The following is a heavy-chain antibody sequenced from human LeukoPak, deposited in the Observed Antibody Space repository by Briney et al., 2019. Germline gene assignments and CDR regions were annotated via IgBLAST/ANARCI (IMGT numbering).Heavy chain of an antibody. CDR1: GFTFSSYG. J-gene: IGHJ6*03. V-gene: IGHV3-33*06. D-gene: IGHD5-12*01. Sequence: QPGGSLRLSCAASGFTFSSYGMHWVRQAPGKGLEWVAVIWYDGSNKYYADSVKGRFTISRDNSKNTLYLQMNSLRAEDTAVYYCAKDGSSSGYPYYMDVWGKGTTVTVSS. CDR3: AKDGSSSGYPYYMDV. CDR2: IWYDGSNK.